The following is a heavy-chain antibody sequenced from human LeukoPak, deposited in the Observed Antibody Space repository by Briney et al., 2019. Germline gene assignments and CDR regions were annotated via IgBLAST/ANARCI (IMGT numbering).Heavy chain of an antibody. Sequence: GGSLRLSCAASRFTFSAYWMSWVRQAPGKGLEGVANIKQDGSEKYYVDSVKGRFTISRDNAKNSLYLQMNSLRAGDTAVYYCARDPGYMYGNYWGQGTLVAVSS. J-gene: IGHJ4*02. CDR2: IKQDGSEK. CDR1: RFTFSAYW. V-gene: IGHV3-7*01. CDR3: ARDPGYMYGNY. D-gene: IGHD5-18*01.